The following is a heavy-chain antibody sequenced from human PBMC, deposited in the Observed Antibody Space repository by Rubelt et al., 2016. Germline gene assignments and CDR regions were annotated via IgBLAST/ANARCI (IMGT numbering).Heavy chain of an antibody. V-gene: IGHV3-23*01. D-gene: IGHD3-22*01. Sequence: EVYLLESGGGVVQPGGSLRLSCAASGFTFSSFAMTWVRQAPGKGLEWVSDVNGSGENTYYADSVKGRFTISRDNSKNMLYLEMNSRRAEDTAVYYCAKDDYYDSSGYSPYWGQGTLVTVSS. CDR3: AKDDYYDSSGYSPY. CDR2: VNGSGENT. CDR1: GFTFSSFA. J-gene: IGHJ4*02.